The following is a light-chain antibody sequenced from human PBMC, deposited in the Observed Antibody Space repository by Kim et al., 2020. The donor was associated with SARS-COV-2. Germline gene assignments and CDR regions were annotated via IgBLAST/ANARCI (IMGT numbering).Light chain of an antibody. Sequence: GQSITIYCSGTSSNVQNSNLFSWYQQHPGKAPKLIIYEVSKWPSGVSNRFSGSKSGYTASLTISGLQAEDEADYYCCSYAGSETWVFGEGTQLTVL. CDR2: EVS. J-gene: IGLJ3*02. CDR3: CSYAGSETWV. V-gene: IGLV2-23*02. CDR1: SSNVQNSNL.